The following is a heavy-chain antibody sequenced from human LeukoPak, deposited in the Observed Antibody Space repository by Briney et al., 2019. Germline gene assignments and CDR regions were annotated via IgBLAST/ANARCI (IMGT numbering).Heavy chain of an antibody. CDR3: VRSRDGSSYGDN. J-gene: IGHJ4*02. D-gene: IGHD3-10*01. CDR1: GFTVGTYY. Sequence: GGSLRLSCAASGFTVGTYYMHWVRQAPGKGLLWVSRIKGDGTTSYADSVMGRFTISRDDAKNTLSLHMNGLRAEDTGVYYCVRSRDGSSYGDNWGQGALVTVSS. CDR2: IKGDGTT. V-gene: IGHV3-74*01.